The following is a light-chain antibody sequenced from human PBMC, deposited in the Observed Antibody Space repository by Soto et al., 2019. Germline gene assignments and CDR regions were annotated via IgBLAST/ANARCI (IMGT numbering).Light chain of an antibody. J-gene: IGLJ1*01. V-gene: IGLV2-11*01. Sequence: QSVLTQPRSVSGSPGQSVTISCTGTSSDVGGYNLVSWYQQHPGKAPKLMIYDVSKRPSGVPDRFSGAKSGNTASLTIAGLQAEDEADYYCSSYTRRSTYVFGTGTKVTVL. CDR2: DVS. CDR1: SSDVGGYNL. CDR3: SSYTRRSTYV.